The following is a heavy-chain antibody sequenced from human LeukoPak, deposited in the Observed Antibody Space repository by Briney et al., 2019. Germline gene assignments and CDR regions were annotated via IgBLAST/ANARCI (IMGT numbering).Heavy chain of an antibody. CDR3: ARGRVATTPFDY. Sequence: SVKVSCKASGGTFSSYAISWVRQAPGQGLEWMGRIIPILGLANYAQKLQGRVTLTADKSTSTAYMELSSLRSEHTAVYYCARGRVATTPFDYGGQGTLVTVSS. CDR1: GGTFSSYA. V-gene: IGHV1-69*04. D-gene: IGHD5-24*01. J-gene: IGHJ4*02. CDR2: IIPILGLA.